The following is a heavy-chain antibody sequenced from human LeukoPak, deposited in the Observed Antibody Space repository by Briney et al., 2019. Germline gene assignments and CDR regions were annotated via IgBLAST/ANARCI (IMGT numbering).Heavy chain of an antibody. J-gene: IGHJ3*02. D-gene: IGHD2-15*01. Sequence: GGSLRLSCAASGFTFSSYAMSWVRQAPGKGLEWVSAISGSDGSTYYADSVKGRFTISRDNSKNTLYLQMNSLRAEDTAVYYCAKDGWDIVVVVAAPMDAFDIWGQGTMVTVSS. V-gene: IGHV3-23*01. CDR1: GFTFSSYA. CDR2: ISGSDGST. CDR3: AKDGWDIVVVVAAPMDAFDI.